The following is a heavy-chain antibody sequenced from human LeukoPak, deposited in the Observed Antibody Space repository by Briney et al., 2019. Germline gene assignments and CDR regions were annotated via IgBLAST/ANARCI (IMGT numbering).Heavy chain of an antibody. CDR1: GYSFTGYW. V-gene: IGHV5-51*01. CDR3: ARCDFWSGYLNAFDI. CDR2: IYPGDSDT. D-gene: IGHD3-3*01. Sequence: GESLKISCKGSGYSFTGYWIGWVRQMPGKGLEWMGIIYPGDSDTRYSPSFQGQVTISADKSISTAYLQWSSLKASDTAMYYCARCDFWSGYLNAFDIWGQGTMVTVSS. J-gene: IGHJ3*02.